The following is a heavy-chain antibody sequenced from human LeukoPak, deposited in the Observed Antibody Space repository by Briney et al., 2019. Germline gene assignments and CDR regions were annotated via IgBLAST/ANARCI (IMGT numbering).Heavy chain of an antibody. V-gene: IGHV3-30*18. D-gene: IGHD2-2*01. Sequence: GRSLRLSCAASGFTFSSYGMHWVRQAPGKGLEWVAVISYDGSNKYYADSVKGRFTISRDNSKNTLYLQMNSLRAEDTAVYYCAKTRLAEDIVVVPAAIDLDYWGQGTLVTVSS. CDR1: GFTFSSYG. CDR3: AKTRLAEDIVVVPAAIDLDY. CDR2: ISYDGSNK. J-gene: IGHJ4*02.